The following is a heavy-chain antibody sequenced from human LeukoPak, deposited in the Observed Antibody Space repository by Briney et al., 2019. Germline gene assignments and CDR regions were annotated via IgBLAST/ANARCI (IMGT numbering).Heavy chain of an antibody. Sequence: PSETLSLTCAVYGGSFSGYYWSWIRQPPGKGLEWIGYLYYTGSTSYNPSLKSRVTISADTSKNQFSLKLNSVTAADTAVYYCATRKLGNDYWGQGTLVTVSS. CDR2: LYYTGST. D-gene: IGHD7-27*01. CDR1: GGSFSGYY. J-gene: IGHJ4*02. CDR3: ATRKLGNDY. V-gene: IGHV4-59*01.